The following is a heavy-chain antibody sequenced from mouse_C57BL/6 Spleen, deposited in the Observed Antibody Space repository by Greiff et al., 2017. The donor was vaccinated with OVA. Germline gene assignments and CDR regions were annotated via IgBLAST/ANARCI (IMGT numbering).Heavy chain of an antibody. Sequence: EVMLVESGGGLVKPGGSLKLSCAASGFTFSSYAMSWVRQTPEKRLEWVATISDGGSYTYYPDNVKGRFTISRDNAKNNLYLQRSHLKSEDTAMYYCARDNSGGNYYAMDYWGQGTSVTVSS. CDR2: ISDGGSYT. D-gene: IGHD1-3*01. CDR3: ARDNSGGNYYAMDY. CDR1: GFTFSSYA. J-gene: IGHJ4*01. V-gene: IGHV5-4*01.